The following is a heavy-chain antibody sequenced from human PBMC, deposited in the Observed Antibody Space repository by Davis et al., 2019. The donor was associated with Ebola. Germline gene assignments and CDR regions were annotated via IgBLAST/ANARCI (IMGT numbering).Heavy chain of an antibody. CDR2: INRNSGGV. CDR1: GERRENYG. V-gene: IGHV3-9*01. CDR3: ARGGYDFWSGYPDY. Sequence: GESLKIHRAGSGERRENYGMHRVRQVPWTGREWVSGINRNSGGVGYGDTLKGRFTIARDNAKNSLYLQMNSLRAEDTAVYYCARGGYDFWSGYPDYWGQGTLVTVSS. J-gene: IGHJ4*02. D-gene: IGHD3-3*01.